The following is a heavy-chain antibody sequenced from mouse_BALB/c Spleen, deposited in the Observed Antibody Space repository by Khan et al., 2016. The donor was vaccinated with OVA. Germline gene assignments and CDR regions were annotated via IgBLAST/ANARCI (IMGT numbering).Heavy chain of an antibody. CDR1: GFSLTGYG. J-gene: IGHJ4*01. V-gene: IGHV2-6-7*01. CDR2: IWGDGST. CDR3: ARAYYGNYREAMDY. Sequence: QVQLQQSGPGLVAPSQSLSITCTVSGFSLTGYGVNWVRQPPGKGLEWLGMIWGDGSTDYNSALKSRLSISKDNSKSQVFLKMNSLQTVDTARYYCARAYYGNYREAMDYWGQGTSVTVSS. D-gene: IGHD2-10*01.